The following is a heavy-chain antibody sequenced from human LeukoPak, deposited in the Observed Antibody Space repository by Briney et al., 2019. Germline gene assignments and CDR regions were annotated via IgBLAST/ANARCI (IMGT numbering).Heavy chain of an antibody. V-gene: IGHV3-23*01. J-gene: IGHJ3*02. CDR1: GFTFSSYA. D-gene: IGHD5-18*01. Sequence: GGSLRLSCAASGFTFSSYAMGWVRQAPGKGLEWVSGISGSGGSTYYAASVKGRFTISRDNAKNSMYLQMNSLRAEDTAVYYCARVRYSYEGFDAFDIWGQGTMVTVSS. CDR3: ARVRYSYEGFDAFDI. CDR2: ISGSGGST.